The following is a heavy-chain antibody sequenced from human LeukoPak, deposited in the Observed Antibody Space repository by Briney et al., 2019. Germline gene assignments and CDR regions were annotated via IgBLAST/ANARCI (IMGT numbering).Heavy chain of an antibody. CDR1: GFTFSSYA. Sequence: GGSLRLSCAASGFTFSSYAMSWVRQAPGKGLEWVSAISGSGGSTYYADSVKGRFTISRDNAKNSMYLQMNSLRAEDTAVYYCARAPGDTVDWGQGTLVTVSS. CDR2: ISGSGGST. J-gene: IGHJ4*02. D-gene: IGHD2-15*01. CDR3: ARAPGDTVD. V-gene: IGHV3-23*01.